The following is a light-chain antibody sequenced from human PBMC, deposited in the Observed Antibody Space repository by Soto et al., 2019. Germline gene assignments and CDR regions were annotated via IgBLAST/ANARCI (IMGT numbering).Light chain of an antibody. Sequence: QSALTQPASVSGSPGPSSTLSCTGTSSDVAGYNYVSWYQHHPGKAPKLMIYDVSNRPSGVSNLFSGSKSGNTASRNISGLQPGDEADYYCCSYTTSNTRQMVFGTGTKLTV. CDR3: CSYTTSNTRQMV. V-gene: IGLV2-14*03. CDR1: SSDVAGYNY. CDR2: DVS. J-gene: IGLJ1*01.